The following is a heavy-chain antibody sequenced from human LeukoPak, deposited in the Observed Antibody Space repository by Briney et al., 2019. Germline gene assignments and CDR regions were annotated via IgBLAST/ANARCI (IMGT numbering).Heavy chain of an antibody. D-gene: IGHD5-12*01. J-gene: IGHJ5*02. Sequence: GSLRLSCAASGFTFDTYSFHWVRQSPGKGLDWVALISHDGRRKYYADAVKGRFTISRDDSKNTLSLQINSLRAEDSSTYYCARDPSFSRGFNFVLSSWGQGTPVTVSS. CDR1: GFTFDTYS. CDR3: ARDPSFSRGFNFVLSS. V-gene: IGHV3-30*04. CDR2: ISHDGRRK.